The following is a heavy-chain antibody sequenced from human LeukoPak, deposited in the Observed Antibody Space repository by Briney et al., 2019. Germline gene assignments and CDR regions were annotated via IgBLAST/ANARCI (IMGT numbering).Heavy chain of an antibody. V-gene: IGHV4-34*01. J-gene: IGHJ4*02. CDR3: ARGTPGRYCSGGSCQTNFDY. Sequence: SETLSLTCAVYGGSFSGYYWSWIRQPPGKGLEWIGEINYSGSTNYNPSLKSRVTISVDTSKNQFSLKLSSVTAADTAVYYCARGTPGRYCSGGSCQTNFDYWGQGTLVTVSS. CDR1: GGSFSGYY. D-gene: IGHD2-15*01. CDR2: INYSGST.